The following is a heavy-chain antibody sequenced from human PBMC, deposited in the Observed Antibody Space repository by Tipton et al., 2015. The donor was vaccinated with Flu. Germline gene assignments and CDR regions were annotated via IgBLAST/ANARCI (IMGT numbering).Heavy chain of an antibody. CDR3: ARVGAGYCGGDCSPYFDY. Sequence: TLSLTCAVSGDSIRNDYFWGWIRQPPGKGLEWIGSIYYSGSTYYNPFLKSRVTISVDTSKKQLSLQLSSMTPADTAIYYCARVGAGYCGGDCSPYFDYWGQGILVTVSS. V-gene: IGHV4-38-2*01. CDR2: IYYSGST. J-gene: IGHJ4*02. CDR1: GDSIRNDYF. D-gene: IGHD2-21*02.